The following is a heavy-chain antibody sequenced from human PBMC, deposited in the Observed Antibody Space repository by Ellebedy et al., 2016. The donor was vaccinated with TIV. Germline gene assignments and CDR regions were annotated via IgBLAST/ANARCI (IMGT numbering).Heavy chain of an antibody. CDR3: ARACLGVACYFDH. CDR1: GFTFSNFA. V-gene: IGHV3-23*01. D-gene: IGHD3-3*01. J-gene: IGHJ4*02. Sequence: PGGSLRLSCTGSGFTFSNFAMGWVRQAPGRGLEWVSAISGPGDSIFYAESVEGRFSISRDNGATSLYLQMNSLRAEDTAIYYCARACLGVACYFDHWGQGTLVTVSS. CDR2: ISGPGDSI.